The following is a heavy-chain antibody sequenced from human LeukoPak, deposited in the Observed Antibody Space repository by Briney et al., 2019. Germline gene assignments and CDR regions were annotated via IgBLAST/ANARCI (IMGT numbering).Heavy chain of an antibody. J-gene: IGHJ4*02. CDR1: GFAFSSYA. CDR3: AKDREPGIAAAGTVSDY. Sequence: GGSLRLSCAASGFAFSSYAMSWVRQAPGKGLEWVSAISGSGGSTYYADSVKGRFTISRDNSKNKLYLQMNSLRAEDTAIYYCAKDREPGIAAAGTVSDYWGQGTLVTVSS. CDR2: ISGSGGST. V-gene: IGHV3-23*01. D-gene: IGHD6-13*01.